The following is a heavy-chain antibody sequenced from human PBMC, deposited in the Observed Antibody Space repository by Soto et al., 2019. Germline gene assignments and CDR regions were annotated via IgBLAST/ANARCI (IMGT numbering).Heavy chain of an antibody. D-gene: IGHD4-17*01. CDR1: GYSFTIYG. Sequence: QVQLVQSGSEVKKPWASVKVSCKTSGYSFTIYGINWVRQAPGQGRAWMAWLSGYNGNTNYAQKSQGRVSLTTDTSAPTPYMEMNSLESDDTAVYYCARGCYDYGDYYPSAENFDYWGQGTLVSVSS. V-gene: IGHV1-18*04. CDR2: LSGYNGNT. J-gene: IGHJ4*02. CDR3: ARGCYDYGDYYPSAENFDY.